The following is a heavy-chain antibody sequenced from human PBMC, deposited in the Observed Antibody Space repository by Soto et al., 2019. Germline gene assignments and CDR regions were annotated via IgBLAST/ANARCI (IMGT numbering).Heavy chain of an antibody. D-gene: IGHD1-26*01. J-gene: IGHJ4*02. CDR1: GRTFSSYS. CDR3: ARDGGRHSGGIAY. Sequence: QVQLVQSGAEVKKPGSSVKVSCQASGRTFSSYSINWVRQAPGQGLEWMGETNPIFGTANYAQKFQGRVTITADESTSTDYTELSSLRSEDTAVYYCARDGGRHSGGIAYWGQGTLVTASS. CDR2: TNPIFGTA. V-gene: IGHV1-69*01.